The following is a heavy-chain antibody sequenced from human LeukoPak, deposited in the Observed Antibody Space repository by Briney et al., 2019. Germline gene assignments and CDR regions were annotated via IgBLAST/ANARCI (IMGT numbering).Heavy chain of an antibody. CDR3: ASGSGWRQLY. CDR1: EFTFSSNW. V-gene: IGHV3-7*01. Sequence: QSGGSLRLSCVVFEFTFSSNWMNRVRQAPGKGLEWVANIKSDGSEKYYADSVKGRFTISRDNAKNSLYLQMNSLKAEDTAVYYCASGSGWRQLYWGQGTLVTVSP. J-gene: IGHJ4*02. CDR2: IKSDGSEK. D-gene: IGHD5-24*01.